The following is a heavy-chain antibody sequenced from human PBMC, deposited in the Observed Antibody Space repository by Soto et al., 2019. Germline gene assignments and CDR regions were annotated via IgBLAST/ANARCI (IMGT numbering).Heavy chain of an antibody. CDR1: GFTFSRYG. CDR2: ISSSSSTI. CDR3: ARDGYCVSTTCYFLPDV. D-gene: IGHD2-2*03. Sequence: GGSMRLSCAAAGFTFSRYGMNWVRQDPGKGLEWVAYISSSSSTIYYADSVKGRFTISRDNAKNSLYLQMNSLRDEDTAVYYCARDGYCVSTTCYFLPDVWGPGTTVTVSS. J-gene: IGHJ6*02. V-gene: IGHV3-48*02.